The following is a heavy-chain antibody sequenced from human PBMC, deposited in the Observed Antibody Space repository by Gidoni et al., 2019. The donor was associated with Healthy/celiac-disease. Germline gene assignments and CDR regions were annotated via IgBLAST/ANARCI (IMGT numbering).Heavy chain of an antibody. V-gene: IGHV4-34*01. CDR1: GGSFSGYY. D-gene: IGHD6-13*01. CDR2: INHSGST. J-gene: IGHJ6*04. CDR3: SRGGIAAAGTMGTYYGMDV. Sequence: QVQLQQWGAGLLNPSETRSLTCAVYGGSFSGYYWSGIRPPPGKGLEWIGEINHSGSTNYNPSLKSRVTISVDTSKNQFPLKLSSVTAADTAVYYCSRGGIAAAGTMGTYYGMDVWGEGTTVTVSS.